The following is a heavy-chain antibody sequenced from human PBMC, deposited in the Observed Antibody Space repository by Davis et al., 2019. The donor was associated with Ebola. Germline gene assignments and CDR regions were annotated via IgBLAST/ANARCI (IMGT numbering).Heavy chain of an antibody. J-gene: IGHJ4*02. Sequence: ESLNIPCAASKFSFDSYSMSWVRQAPGKGLEWVSYISSSSAAIFYADSVKGRFTISRDNAKNSVYLEMNSLRDEDTAVYYCARWVSGLMSSQPIDYWGQGTLVTVSS. D-gene: IGHD2-8*01. CDR2: ISSSSAAI. CDR1: KFSFDSYS. V-gene: IGHV3-48*02. CDR3: ARWVSGLMSSQPIDY.